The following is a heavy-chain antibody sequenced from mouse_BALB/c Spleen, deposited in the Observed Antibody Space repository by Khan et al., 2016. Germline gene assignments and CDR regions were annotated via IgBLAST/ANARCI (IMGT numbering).Heavy chain of an antibody. D-gene: IGHD2-14*01. CDR3: ARGVRPYAMDY. J-gene: IGHJ4*01. Sequence: EVQLQESGPGLVKPSQSLSLTCTVTDYSITSDYAWNWIRQFPGNKLEWMGYISYSGSTSYNPSLKSRISITRDTSKNQFFLQLNSVTTEDTATYYWARGVRPYAMDYWGQGTSVTVSS. CDR2: ISYSGST. CDR1: DYSITSDYA. V-gene: IGHV3-2*02.